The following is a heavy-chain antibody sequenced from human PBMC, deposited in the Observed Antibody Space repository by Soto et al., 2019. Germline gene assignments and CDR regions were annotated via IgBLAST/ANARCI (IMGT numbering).Heavy chain of an antibody. D-gene: IGHD4-17*01. CDR2: IYYSGIA. CDR1: GVSISGSSDY. CDR3: AGKTTVVTLPY. V-gene: IGHV4-39*07. J-gene: IGHJ4*02. Sequence: SETLSLTCTVSGVSISGSSDYWGWIRQPPGKGLEWIGTIYYSGIAYYNPSLKSRVTISVDTSKNQFSLKLSSVTAADTAVYYCAGKTTVVTLPYWGQGTLVTVSS.